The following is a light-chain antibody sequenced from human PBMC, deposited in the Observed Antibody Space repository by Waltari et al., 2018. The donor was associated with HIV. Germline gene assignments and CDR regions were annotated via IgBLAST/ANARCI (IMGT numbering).Light chain of an antibody. J-gene: IGKJ1*01. CDR1: QSVSTN. V-gene: IGKV3-15*01. Sequence: EIVVTQVPAALSVSPGERPSLSCIASQSVSTNLAWYHQVSGQAPRLLISDSSNRATGVPDRFSGSGSGTHFTLTISSLQSEDSGVYYCQQYSDWPRAFGLGTKVEV. CDR3: QQYSDWPRA. CDR2: DSS.